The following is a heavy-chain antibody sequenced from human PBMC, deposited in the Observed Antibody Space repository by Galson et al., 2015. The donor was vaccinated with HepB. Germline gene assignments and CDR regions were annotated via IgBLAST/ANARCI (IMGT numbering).Heavy chain of an antibody. Sequence: SLRLSCAASGFTFNSYTMTWVRQAPGKGLEWVSSISSSSKYIYYADSVKGRFNISRDNAKSSLFLQMDSVRAEDTAVCYCARVFDFWSSPSNYKYYMDVWGKGTSVTVSS. V-gene: IGHV3-21*01. CDR2: ISSSSKYI. D-gene: IGHD3-3*01. J-gene: IGHJ6*03. CDR1: GFTFNSYT. CDR3: ARVFDFWSSPSNYKYYMDV.